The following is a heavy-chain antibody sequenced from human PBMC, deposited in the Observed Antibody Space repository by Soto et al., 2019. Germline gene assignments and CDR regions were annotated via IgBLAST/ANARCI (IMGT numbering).Heavy chain of an antibody. CDR1: GYTFTSYA. J-gene: IGHJ4*02. CDR3: AREDGNY. V-gene: IGHV1-3*01. CDR2: LSAGNGDT. D-gene: IGHD1-26*01. Sequence: QVQLVQSGAEVKKPGASVKVSCKGSGYTFTSYAIHWVRQAPGQRLEWMGWLSAGNGDTKYSQKFQGRVTITRDLSASTAYMELSSLTSEDTAVFYCAREDGNYWGQGTLVTVSS.